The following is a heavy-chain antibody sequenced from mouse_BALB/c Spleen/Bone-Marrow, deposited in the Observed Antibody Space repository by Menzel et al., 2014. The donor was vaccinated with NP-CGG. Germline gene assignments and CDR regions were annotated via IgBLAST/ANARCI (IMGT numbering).Heavy chain of an antibody. CDR3: ARHGITRLLDY. CDR1: GFTFSSYA. Sequence: DVKLVESGGGLVKPGGSLKLSCAASGFTFSSYAMSWVRQTPEKRLEWVATISSGGSYTYYPDSVKGRFTISRDNAKNTPYLQMSSLRSEDTAMYYCARHGITRLLDYWGQGTTLTVSS. D-gene: IGHD2-4*01. CDR2: ISSGGSYT. V-gene: IGHV5-9-3*01. J-gene: IGHJ2*01.